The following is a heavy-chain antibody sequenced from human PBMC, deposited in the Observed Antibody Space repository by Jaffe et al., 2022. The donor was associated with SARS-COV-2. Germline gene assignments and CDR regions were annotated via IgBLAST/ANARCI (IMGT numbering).Heavy chain of an antibody. CDR3: AETEWNYGY. CDR1: GDSISTYY. Sequence: QVQLQESGPGLVKPSETLSLTCSVSGDSISTYYWSWIRQPPGKGLEWIGYIHYSGTTNYNPSLKSRVAISVDTSKRHFSLKLSSVTAADTAVYFCAETEWNYGYWGQGTLVTVSS. V-gene: IGHV4-59*01. D-gene: IGHD1-7*01. CDR2: IHYSGTT. J-gene: IGHJ4*02.